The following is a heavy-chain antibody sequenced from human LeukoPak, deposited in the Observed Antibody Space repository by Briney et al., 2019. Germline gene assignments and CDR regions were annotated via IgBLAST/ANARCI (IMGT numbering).Heavy chain of an antibody. J-gene: IGHJ4*02. V-gene: IGHV3-33*06. CDR2: IWYDGSNK. CDR3: AKDFTPHRGSYGIDY. CDR1: GFTFSSYG. D-gene: IGHD1-26*01. Sequence: GGSLRLSCAASGFTFSSYGMHWVRQAPGKGLEWVAVIWYDGSNKYYADSVKGRFTISRDNSKNTLYLQMNSLGAEDTAVYYCAKDFTPHRGSYGIDYWGQGTLVTVSS.